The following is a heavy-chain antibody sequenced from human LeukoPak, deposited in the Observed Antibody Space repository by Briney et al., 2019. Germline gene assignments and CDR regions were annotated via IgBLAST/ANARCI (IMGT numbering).Heavy chain of an antibody. CDR1: GGSISTYY. D-gene: IGHD5-18*01. V-gene: IGHV4-4*07. CDR3: ATQGYSYGDIDY. Sequence: SETLSLTCTVSGGSISTYYWSWIRQPAGKGLEWIGRIYTSGSTNYNPSLKSRVTISVDTSKNQFSLKLSSVTAADTAVYYCATQGYSYGDIDYWGQGTLVTVSS. J-gene: IGHJ4*02. CDR2: IYTSGST.